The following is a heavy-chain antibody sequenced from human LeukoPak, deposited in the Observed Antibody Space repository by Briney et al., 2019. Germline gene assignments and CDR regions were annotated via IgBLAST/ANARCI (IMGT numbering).Heavy chain of an antibody. CDR2: ISSSSSYI. J-gene: IGHJ6*03. Sequence: GSLRLSCAASGFTFSSYSMNWVRQAPGKGLEWVSSISSSSSYIYYADSVKGRFTISRDNSKNTLSLQMNSLTAEDTAVYYCAARRGYYHYMDVWGKGTTVTVSS. D-gene: IGHD3-3*01. CDR1: GFTFSSYS. V-gene: IGHV3-21*04. CDR3: AARRGYYHYMDV.